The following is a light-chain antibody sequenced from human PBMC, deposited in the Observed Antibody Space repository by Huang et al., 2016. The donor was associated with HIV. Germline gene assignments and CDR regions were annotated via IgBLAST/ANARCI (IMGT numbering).Light chain of an antibody. CDR3: QQYYSTLFT. Sequence: DIQMTQSPSSLSASVGDIVTITCRASQGISNSLAWYQQKPGRAPKLLLYAASSLETGVQSRFSGSGSGADYSLTISSLQPEDSATYYCQQYYSTLFTFGPGTKVDIK. CDR2: AAS. J-gene: IGKJ3*01. V-gene: IGKV1-NL1*01. CDR1: QGISNS.